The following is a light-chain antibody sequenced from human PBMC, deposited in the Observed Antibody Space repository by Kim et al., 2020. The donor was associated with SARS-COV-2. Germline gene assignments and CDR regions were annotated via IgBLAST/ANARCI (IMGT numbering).Light chain of an antibody. Sequence: SYELTQPPSVSVSPGQTASITCSGDKLGDKYACWYQQKPGQSPVLVIYQDSKRPSGIPERFSGSNSGNTATLTISGTQAMDEADYYCQAWDSSTDFVVFGGGTQLTVL. CDR1: KLGDKY. V-gene: IGLV3-1*01. CDR3: QAWDSSTDFVV. J-gene: IGLJ2*01. CDR2: QDS.